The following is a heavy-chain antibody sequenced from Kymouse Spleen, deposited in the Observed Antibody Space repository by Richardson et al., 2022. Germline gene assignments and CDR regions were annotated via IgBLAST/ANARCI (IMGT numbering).Heavy chain of an antibody. CDR2: IWYDGSNK. V-gene: IGHV3-33*01. CDR3: ARDYDILTGRTFFDY. D-gene: IGHD3-9*01. J-gene: IGHJ4*02. CDR1: GFTFSSYG. Sequence: QVQLVESGGGVVQPGRSLRLSCAASGFTFSSYGMHWVRQAPGKGLEWVAVIWYDGSNKYYADSVKGRFTISRDNSKNTLYLQMNSLRAEDTAVYYCARDYDILTGRTFFDYWGQGTLVTVSS.